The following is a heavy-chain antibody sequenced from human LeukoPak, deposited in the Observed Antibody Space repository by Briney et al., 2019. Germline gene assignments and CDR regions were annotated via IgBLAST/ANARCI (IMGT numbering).Heavy chain of an antibody. Sequence: SETLSLTCSVSGGPISRHYWSWIRQPAGKGLEWIGRIYSTGSTFYNTSLKSRVTMSVDTSKNQFSLELGSVTAADTAVYYCTRDRYSQGPPYYFESWGQGILVTVSS. CDR3: TRDRYSQGPPYYFES. V-gene: IGHV4-4*07. J-gene: IGHJ4*02. D-gene: IGHD5-18*01. CDR1: GGPISRHY. CDR2: IYSTGST.